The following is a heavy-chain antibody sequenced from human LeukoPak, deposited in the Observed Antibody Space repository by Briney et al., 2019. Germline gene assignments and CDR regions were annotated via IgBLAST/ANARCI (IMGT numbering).Heavy chain of an antibody. CDR1: GLTFSRYW. Sequence: GGSLRLSCAASGLTFSRYWMSWVRQAPGKGLEWVANIKEDGSEKYYVDSVKGRFTISRDNAKNSLTLQMNNLRAEDTAVYYCARNVGLCGITTCLLFDYWGQGTLVTVSS. CDR2: IKEDGSEK. D-gene: IGHD2-2*01. CDR3: ARNVGLCGITTCLLFDY. J-gene: IGHJ4*02. V-gene: IGHV3-7*01.